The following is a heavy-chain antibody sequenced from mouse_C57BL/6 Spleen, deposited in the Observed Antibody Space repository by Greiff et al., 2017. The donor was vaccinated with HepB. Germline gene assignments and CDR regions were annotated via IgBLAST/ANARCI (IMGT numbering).Heavy chain of an antibody. J-gene: IGHJ4*01. V-gene: IGHV1-53*01. CDR1: GYTFTSYW. D-gene: IGHD2-2*01. CDR2: INPSNGGT. CDR3: ARSSMVTTFAMDY. Sequence: QVQLQQPGTDLVKPGASVKLSCKASGYTFTSYWMHWVKQRPGQGLEWIGNINPSNGGTNYNEKFKSKATLTVDKSSSTAYMQLSSLTSEDSAVYYCARSSMVTTFAMDYWGQGTSVTVSS.